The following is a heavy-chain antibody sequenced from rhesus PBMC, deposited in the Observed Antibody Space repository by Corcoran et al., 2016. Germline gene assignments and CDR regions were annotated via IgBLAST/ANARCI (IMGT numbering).Heavy chain of an antibody. J-gene: IGHJ6*01. D-gene: IGHD3-16*01. V-gene: IGHV4S11*01. CDR1: GGSISSNY. Sequence: QVQLQESGPGLVKPLETLSLTCAVSGGSISSNYWRWIRQAPGKGLEWIGCIYGRGSSTNNNPSLKSRVTLSVDTSKNQLSQKLSSVTAADTAVYYCARHFLRGYSGSYYPYGLDSWGQGVVVTVSS. CDR2: IYGRGSST. CDR3: ARHFLRGYSGSYYPYGLDS.